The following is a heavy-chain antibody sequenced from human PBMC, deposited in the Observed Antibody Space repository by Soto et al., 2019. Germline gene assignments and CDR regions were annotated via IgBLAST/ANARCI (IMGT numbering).Heavy chain of an antibody. Sequence: QVQLVESGGGVVQPGRSLRLSCAASGFTFSSYAMHWVRQAPGKGLEWVAVISYDGSNKYYADSVKGRFTISRDNSKNTLYLQMNSLRAEDTAVYYCARNPGIAAAGTFDWFDPWGQGTLVTVSS. CDR1: GFTFSSYA. J-gene: IGHJ5*02. D-gene: IGHD6-13*01. V-gene: IGHV3-30-3*01. CDR2: ISYDGSNK. CDR3: ARNPGIAAAGTFDWFDP.